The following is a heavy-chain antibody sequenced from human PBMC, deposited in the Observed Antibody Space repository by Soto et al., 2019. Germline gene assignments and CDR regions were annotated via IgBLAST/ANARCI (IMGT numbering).Heavy chain of an antibody. CDR3: AQTIVGASLDY. J-gene: IGHJ4*02. CDR1: GFTFSSYG. Sequence: GALRLSCAASGFTFSSYGMHCVRQAPGKGLEWVAVISYDGSNKYYADSVKGRFTISRDNSKNTMYLQMNSLRAEDTAVYYCAQTIVGASLDYWGQGTLVTVSS. D-gene: IGHD1-26*01. CDR2: ISYDGSNK. V-gene: IGHV3-30*03.